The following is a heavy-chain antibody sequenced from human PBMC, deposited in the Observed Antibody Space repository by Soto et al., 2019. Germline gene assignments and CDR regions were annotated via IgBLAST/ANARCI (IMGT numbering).Heavy chain of an antibody. V-gene: IGHV4-34*01. D-gene: IGHD3-16*01. CDR3: ARADYDVYYYYGMDV. CDR1: GGSFSGYY. J-gene: IGHJ6*02. Sequence: SETLSLTCAVYGGSFSGYYWSWIRQPPGKGLEWIGEINHSGSTNYNPSLKSRVTISVDTSKNQFSLKLSSVTAADTAVYYCARADYDVYYYYGMDVWGQGTTVTVSS. CDR2: INHSGST.